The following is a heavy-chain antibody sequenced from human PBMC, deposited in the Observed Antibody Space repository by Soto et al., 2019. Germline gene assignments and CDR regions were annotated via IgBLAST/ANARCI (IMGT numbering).Heavy chain of an antibody. J-gene: IGHJ4*02. CDR3: ARDSYYYDSSGYYTFDH. D-gene: IGHD3-22*01. CDR2: ISYDGSNN. CDR1: GFTFSSYG. V-gene: IGHV3-30*03. Sequence: QVQLVESGGGVVQPGRSLRLSCADSGFTFSSYGMHWVRQAPGKGLEWVAHISYDGSNNNYVDSVKGRFTISRDNSKNXPYLQMNSLRAEDTAVYYCARDSYYYDSSGYYTFDHWGQGTLVTVSS.